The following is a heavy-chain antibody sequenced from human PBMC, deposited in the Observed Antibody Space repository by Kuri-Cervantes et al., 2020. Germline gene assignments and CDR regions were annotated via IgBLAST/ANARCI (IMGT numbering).Heavy chain of an antibody. J-gene: IGHJ4*02. CDR2: IFSNDEK. Sequence: SGPTLVKPTETLTLTCTVSGFSLSNARMGVSWIRQPPGKALEWLAHIFSNDEKSYSTSLKSRLTITKDTSKNQVVLTMTNMDPVDTATYYCAHRLFYSSSYDYWGQGTLVTVSS. CDR1: GFSLSNARMG. CDR3: AHRLFYSSSYDY. D-gene: IGHD6-13*01. V-gene: IGHV2-26*01.